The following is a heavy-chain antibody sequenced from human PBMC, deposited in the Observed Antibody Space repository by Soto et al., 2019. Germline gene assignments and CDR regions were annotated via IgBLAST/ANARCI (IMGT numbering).Heavy chain of an antibody. Sequence: TLSLAFTVSGGSIKDCSYHWSWLRQHPVKVPEFIGYIFYTGSTYYNPSLETRVNMSADTSNNQVSLRLNSLTAADTAVYYSARLDCVDCAFKFWGRGRRVNDSS. J-gene: IGHJ1*01. CDR2: IFYTGST. V-gene: IGHV4-31*03. D-gene: IGHD4-17*01. CDR3: ARLDCVDCAFKF. CDR1: GGSIKDCSYH.